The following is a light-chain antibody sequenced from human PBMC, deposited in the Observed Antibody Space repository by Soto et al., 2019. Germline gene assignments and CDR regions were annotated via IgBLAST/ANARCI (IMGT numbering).Light chain of an antibody. CDR3: QQYNNWPQT. V-gene: IGKV3-15*01. J-gene: IGKJ2*01. CDR1: QSVSSN. Sequence: EIVMTQSPATLSVSPGERATLSCRASQSVSSNLAWYQQQPGQAPRLLIYGASTRATGIPARFSGSGSGTEFTRTISSLQSEDFAVYYCQQYNNWPQTFGQGTKLEIK. CDR2: GAS.